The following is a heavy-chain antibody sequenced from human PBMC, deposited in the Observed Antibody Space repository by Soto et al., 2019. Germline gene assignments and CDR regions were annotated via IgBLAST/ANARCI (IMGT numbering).Heavy chain of an antibody. J-gene: IGHJ5*02. Sequence: PGESLKISCKGSGYGFTSYWISWVRQMPGKGLEWMGRIDPRDSYTNYSPSFQGHVTISADKSISTAYLQWSSLKASDTAMYYCARHGDPYCGGDCYSQGSWFDPWGQGTMVTVSS. D-gene: IGHD2-21*02. V-gene: IGHV5-10-1*01. CDR3: ARHGDPYCGGDCYSQGSWFDP. CDR2: IDPRDSYT. CDR1: GYGFTSYW.